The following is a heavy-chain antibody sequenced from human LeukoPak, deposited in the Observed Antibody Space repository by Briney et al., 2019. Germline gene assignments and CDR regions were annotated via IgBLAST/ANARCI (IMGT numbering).Heavy chain of an antibody. V-gene: IGHV4-30-4*08. J-gene: IGHJ3*02. CDR1: GGSISSADYY. CDR3: ARATITMAVGVPADAFDI. D-gene: IGHD3-22*01. Sequence: PSETLSLTCTVSGGSISSADYYWSWIRQPPGKGLEWIGYIYYSGNTYYNPSLKSRVTISVDRSKNQFSLKQSSVTAAGTAVYYCARATITMAVGVPADAFDIWGQGTMVTVSS. CDR2: IYYSGNT.